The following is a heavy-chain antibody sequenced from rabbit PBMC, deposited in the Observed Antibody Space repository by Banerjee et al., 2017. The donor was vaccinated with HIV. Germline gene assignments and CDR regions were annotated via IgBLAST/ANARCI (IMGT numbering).Heavy chain of an antibody. Sequence: QLKESGGGLVQPGGSLKLSCKASGFDFSTYYMSWVRQAPGKGLEWIGYIDPVFGSTYYASWVNGRFTISSHNAQNTLYLQLNSLTAADTATYFCARYGPYDDYGDSYSDYFNLWGQGTLVTVS. J-gene: IGHJ4*01. CDR1: GFDFSTYY. D-gene: IGHD2-1*01. CDR3: ARYGPYDDYGDSYSDYFNL. V-gene: IGHV1S7*01. CDR2: IDPVFGST.